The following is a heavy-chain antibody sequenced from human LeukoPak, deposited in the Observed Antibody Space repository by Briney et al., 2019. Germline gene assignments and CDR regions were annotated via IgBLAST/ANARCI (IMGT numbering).Heavy chain of an antibody. V-gene: IGHV3-74*01. Sequence: GGSLRLSCAASGNYWMHWVRQVPGKGLVWVSHINSDGSWTSYADSVKGRFTISKDNAKNTVYLQMNSLRAEDTAVYYCARDKHSSGRLTYFDCWGQGTLVTVSS. D-gene: IGHD6-19*01. CDR2: INSDGSWT. CDR1: GNYW. CDR3: ARDKHSSGRLTYFDC. J-gene: IGHJ4*02.